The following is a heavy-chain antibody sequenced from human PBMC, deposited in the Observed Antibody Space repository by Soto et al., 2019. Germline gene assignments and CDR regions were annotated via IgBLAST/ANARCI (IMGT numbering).Heavy chain of an antibody. CDR3: ARAISGYVT. Sequence: ASVKVSCKSSVYAFTSYAIHWVRQAPGQSLEWMGWINTGNGNTRYSQNFQGRVTLTRDTSASTAYMDLSSLRSEDTYIYYCARAISGYVTWGQGTLVTVSS. CDR1: VYAFTSYA. V-gene: IGHV1-3*04. CDR2: INTGNGNT. J-gene: IGHJ4*02. D-gene: IGHD5-12*01.